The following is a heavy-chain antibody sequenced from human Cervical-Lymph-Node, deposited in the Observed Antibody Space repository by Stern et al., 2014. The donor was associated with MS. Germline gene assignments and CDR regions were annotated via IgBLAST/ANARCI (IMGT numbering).Heavy chain of an antibody. V-gene: IGHV4-59*01. CDR1: GGSISSYY. CDR3: ARVSTSFDD. Sequence: QLVQSGPGVVKPSETLSLTCTVSGGSISSYYWSWIRQPPGKGLEVIGYISYDGSTSYNSSLSSRVTMSLDTSKKKFFLKLDSVSAADTAVYFCARVSTSFDDWGQGTLVTVSS. CDR2: ISYDGST. J-gene: IGHJ4*02.